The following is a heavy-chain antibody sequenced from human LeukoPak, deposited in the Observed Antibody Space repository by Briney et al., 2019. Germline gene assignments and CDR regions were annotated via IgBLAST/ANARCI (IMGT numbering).Heavy chain of an antibody. CDR3: ARDHPHGGSHYARPRYFDY. CDR1: GFTFSSYS. J-gene: IGHJ4*02. D-gene: IGHD1-26*01. Sequence: GGSLRLSCAASGFTFSSYSMNWVRQAPGKGLEWVSYISSSSGNIYYADSVKGRFTISRDNAKNSLYLQMNSLRAEDTAVYYCARDHPHGGSHYARPRYFDYWGQGTLVTVSS. V-gene: IGHV3-48*01. CDR2: ISSSSGNI.